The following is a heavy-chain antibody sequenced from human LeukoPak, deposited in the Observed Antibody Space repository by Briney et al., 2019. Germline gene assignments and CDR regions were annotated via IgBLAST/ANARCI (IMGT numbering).Heavy chain of an antibody. D-gene: IGHD6-19*01. CDR2: ISWDGGST. Sequence: GGSLRLSCAASGFTFDDYAMHWVRQAPGKGLEWVSLISWDGGSTYYADSVRGRFTISRDNAKNSLYLQMNSLRAEDTALYYCARVSDISVAAYFDYWGQGTRVTVSS. J-gene: IGHJ4*02. V-gene: IGHV3-43D*03. CDR3: ARVSDISVAAYFDY. CDR1: GFTFDDYA.